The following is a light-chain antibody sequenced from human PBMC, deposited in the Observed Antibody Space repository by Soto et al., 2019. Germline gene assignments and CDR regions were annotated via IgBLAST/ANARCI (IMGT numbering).Light chain of an antibody. CDR1: QSVNTW. J-gene: IGKJ1*01. CDR2: NAS. CDR3: QQYHAYSRT. Sequence: GDRVTITCRASQSVNTWLAWYQQKPGKAPKTLIYNASDLESEVPSRFSGSGSGTEFTLTISSLQPDDFATYYCQQYHAYSRTFGQGTKVEIK. V-gene: IGKV1-5*01.